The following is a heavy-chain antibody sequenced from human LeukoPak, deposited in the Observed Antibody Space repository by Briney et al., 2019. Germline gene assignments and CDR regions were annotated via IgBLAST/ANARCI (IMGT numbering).Heavy chain of an antibody. D-gene: IGHD6-25*01. CDR3: ARDRRALGSYYFDY. CDR1: GFTFSSYS. Sequence: GGSLRLSCAASGFTFSSYSMNWVRQAPGKGLEWVSYISSSSSTIYYADSVKGRFTISRDNAKNSLYLQMDSLRAEDTAVYYCARDRRALGSYYFDYWGQGTLVTVSS. CDR2: ISSSSSTI. V-gene: IGHV3-48*01. J-gene: IGHJ4*02.